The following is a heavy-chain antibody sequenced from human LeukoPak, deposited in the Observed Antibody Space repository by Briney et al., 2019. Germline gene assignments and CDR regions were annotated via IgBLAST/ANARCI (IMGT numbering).Heavy chain of an antibody. CDR1: GGSISSGSYY. CDR3: ARGNNVWGSYRHPYYYYYMDV. V-gene: IGHV4-61*02. D-gene: IGHD3-16*02. J-gene: IGHJ6*03. Sequence: SETLSLTCTVSGGSISSGSYYWSWIRQPAGKGLEWIGRIYTSGSTNYNPSLKSRVTISVDTSKNQFSLKLSSVTAADTAVYYCARGNNVWGSYRHPYYYYYMDVWGKGTTVTVSS. CDR2: IYTSGST.